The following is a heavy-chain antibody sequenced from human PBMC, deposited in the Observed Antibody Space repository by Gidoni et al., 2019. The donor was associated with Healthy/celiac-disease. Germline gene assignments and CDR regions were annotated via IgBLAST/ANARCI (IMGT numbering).Heavy chain of an antibody. V-gene: IGHV4-34*01. CDR2: INHSGST. CDR1: GGSFSGYY. J-gene: IGHJ2*01. D-gene: IGHD1-1*01. CDR3: ARALQQSPARYFDL. Sequence: QVQLQQWGAGLLKPSETLSLTCAVSGGSFSGYYWSWIRQPPGKGLEWIGEINHSGSTNYNPSLKSRVTISVDTSKNQFSLKLSSVTAADTAVYYCARALQQSPARYFDLWGRGTLVTVSS.